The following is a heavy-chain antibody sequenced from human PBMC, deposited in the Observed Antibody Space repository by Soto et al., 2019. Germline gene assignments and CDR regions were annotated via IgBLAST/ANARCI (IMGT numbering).Heavy chain of an antibody. CDR2: ISYTGST. V-gene: IGHV4-30-4*01. J-gene: IGHJ4*02. D-gene: IGHD3-16*02. CDR1: GGSISIGDYY. CDR3: ARYRFRDTWSKFDY. Sequence: PSEPLSLTCTVSGGSISIGDYYWSWIRQPPGKGLECIGYISYTGSTYYNPSLKSRVTMSVDTSKNQFSLKLTSVTAADTAVYYCARYRFRDTWSKFDYWGQGTLVTVSS.